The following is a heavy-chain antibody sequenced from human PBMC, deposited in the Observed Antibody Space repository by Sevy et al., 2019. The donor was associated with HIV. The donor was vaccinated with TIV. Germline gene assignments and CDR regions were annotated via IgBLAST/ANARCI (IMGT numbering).Heavy chain of an antibody. V-gene: IGHV3-9*01. Sequence: GGSLRLSCEASGFAFDDYVMHWVRQAPGKGLEWVAGISCDSTRIAYADSIEGRFTISRDNAKNSLYLQMNSLRTEDTALYYCAEFDYWGQGTLVTVSS. CDR3: AEFDY. CDR1: GFAFDDYV. CDR2: ISCDSTRI. J-gene: IGHJ4*02.